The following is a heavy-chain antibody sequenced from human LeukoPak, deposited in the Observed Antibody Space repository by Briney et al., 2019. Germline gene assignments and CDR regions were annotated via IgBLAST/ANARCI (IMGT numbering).Heavy chain of an antibody. CDR2: IKQDGSEK. D-gene: IGHD2-2*02. J-gene: IGHJ6*02. CDR1: GFTFSSYW. CDR3: ARDRACSSTSCYSPTYGMDV. V-gene: IGHV3-7*01. Sequence: GGSLRLSCAASGFTFSSYWMSWVRQAPGKGLEWVAHIKQDGSEKYYVDSVKGRFTISRDNAKNSLYLQMNSLRAEDTAVYYCARDRACSSTSCYSPTYGMDVWGQGTTVTVSS.